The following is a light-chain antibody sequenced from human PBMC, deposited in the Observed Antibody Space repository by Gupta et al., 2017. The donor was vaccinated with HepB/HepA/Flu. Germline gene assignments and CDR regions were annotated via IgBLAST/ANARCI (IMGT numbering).Light chain of an antibody. J-gene: IGLJ2*01. V-gene: IGLV2-14*03. Sequence: RAITISCIATSSDVGDYTYVSWYQPHPGKVPKLIIYDVSYRPSGVSNRFSGSKSGNTASLTISGLQTEEEADYYCNSYTTSNTVIFGGGTKLTVL. CDR2: DVS. CDR3: NSYTTSNTVI. CDR1: SSDVGDYTY.